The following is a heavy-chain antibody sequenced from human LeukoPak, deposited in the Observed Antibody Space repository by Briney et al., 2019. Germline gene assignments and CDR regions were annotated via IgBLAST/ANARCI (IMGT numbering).Heavy chain of an antibody. CDR2: IIPIFGTA. Sequence: SVKVSCKASGGTFSSYAISWVRQAPGQGLEWMGGIIPIFGTANYAQKFQGRVTITTDESTSTAYMELSSLRSEDTAVYYCASCTSGYKYYFDYWGQGTLVTVSS. D-gene: IGHD3-22*01. CDR1: GGTFSSYA. CDR3: ASCTSGYKYYFDY. V-gene: IGHV1-69*05. J-gene: IGHJ4*02.